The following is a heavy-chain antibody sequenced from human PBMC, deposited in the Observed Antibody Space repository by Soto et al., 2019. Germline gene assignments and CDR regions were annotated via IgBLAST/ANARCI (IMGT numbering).Heavy chain of an antibody. CDR1: GGSISSYY. CDR3: ASAATHYYDSSGYFQH. V-gene: IGHV4-59*01. J-gene: IGHJ1*01. Sequence: PSETLSLTCTVSGGSISSYYWSWIRQPPGKGLEWIGYIYYSGRTNYNPSLKSQVTISVDTSKNQFSLKLSSVTAADTAVYYCASAATHYYDSSGYFQHWGQGTLVTVA. CDR2: IYYSGRT. D-gene: IGHD3-22*01.